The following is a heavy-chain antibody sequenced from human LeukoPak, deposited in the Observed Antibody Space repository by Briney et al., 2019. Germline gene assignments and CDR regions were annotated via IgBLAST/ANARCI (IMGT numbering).Heavy chain of an antibody. CDR2: IYYSGGT. CDR3: ARVRQLEYYYYGMDV. CDR1: GGSISSYY. V-gene: IGHV4-59*01. Sequence: SETLSLTCTVSGGSISSYYWSWIRQPPGKGLEWIGYIYYSGGTNYNPSLKSRVTISVDTSKNQFSLKLSSVTAADTAVYYCARVRQLEYYYYGMDVWGQGTTVTVSS. J-gene: IGHJ6*02. D-gene: IGHD6-6*01.